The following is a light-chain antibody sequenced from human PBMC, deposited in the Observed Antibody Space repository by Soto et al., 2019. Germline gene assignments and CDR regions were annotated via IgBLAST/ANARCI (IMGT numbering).Light chain of an antibody. J-gene: IGKJ1*01. CDR1: QSVSSY. Sequence: EIVLTQSPATLSLSPGERATLSCRASQSVSSYLAWYQQKPGQAPRLVIYGASSRAAGIPDRFSGSGSGTDFTLTISRLEPEDFATYYCQHYNSYSEAFGQGTKVDIK. V-gene: IGKV3-11*01. CDR2: GAS. CDR3: QHYNSYSEA.